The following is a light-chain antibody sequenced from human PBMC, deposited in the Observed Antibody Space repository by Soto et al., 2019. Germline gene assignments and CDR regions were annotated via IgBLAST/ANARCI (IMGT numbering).Light chain of an antibody. J-gene: IGLJ1*01. CDR2: DVT. CDR1: SSDVGGYDY. Sequence: QSVLTQPASVSGSPGQSITISCTGTSSDVGGYDYVSWYQQHPDKAPKLMIYDVTNRPSGVSNRFSGSKSGNTASLTISGLQAEDEADYYCSSYTISSTYVFGTGTKLTVL. V-gene: IGLV2-14*01. CDR3: SSYTISSTYV.